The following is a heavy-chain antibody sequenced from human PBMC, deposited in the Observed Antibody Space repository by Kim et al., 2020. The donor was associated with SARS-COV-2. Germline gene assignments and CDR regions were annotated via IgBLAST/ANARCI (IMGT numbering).Heavy chain of an antibody. CDR3: AISGGYYNSGAYYPFMDV. J-gene: IGHJ6*03. V-gene: IGHV1-2*02. CDR1: GYTFTGYY. CDR2: LNPNSGGT. Sequence: ASVKVSCEASGYTFTGYYIHWVRQAPGQGLEWMGWLNPNSGGTNFAQKFQGRVTMTRGTAISTVYMELSGLRSDDTVIYYCAISGGYYNSGAYYPFMDVWGQGTAVTVSS. D-gene: IGHD3-3*01.